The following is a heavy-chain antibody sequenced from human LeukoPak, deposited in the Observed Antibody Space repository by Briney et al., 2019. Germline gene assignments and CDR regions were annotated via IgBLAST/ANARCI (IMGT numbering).Heavy chain of an antibody. CDR2: IYYSGST. J-gene: IGHJ3*02. CDR3: ARDPIAGATGAFDI. CDR1: GGSISSYY. D-gene: IGHD1-26*01. V-gene: IGHV4-59*01. Sequence: SETLPLACTVSGGSISSYYWSWIRQPPGKGLEWIGYIYYSGSTDYNPSLKSRVTISVHTSKNQFSLKLNSVTAADTAMYYCARDPIAGATGAFDIWGQGTMVTVSS.